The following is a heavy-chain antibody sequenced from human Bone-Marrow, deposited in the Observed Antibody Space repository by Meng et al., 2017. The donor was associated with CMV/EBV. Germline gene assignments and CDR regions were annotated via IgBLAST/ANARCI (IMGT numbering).Heavy chain of an antibody. V-gene: IGHV3-20*04. CDR3: ARDSRRPAYYFDY. CDR1: GFTFDDYG. J-gene: IGHJ4*02. Sequence: GGSLRLSCAASGFTFDDYGMTWVRQVPGEGLEWVAGLNWNGGSTDYADSVKGRFTISRDNARNSLYLQMNSLRVEDTALYYCARDSRRPAYYFDYWGPRTLVTVSS. CDR2: LNWNGGST.